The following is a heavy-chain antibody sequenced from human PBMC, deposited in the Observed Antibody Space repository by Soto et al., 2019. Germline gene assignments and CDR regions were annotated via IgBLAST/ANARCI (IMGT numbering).Heavy chain of an antibody. CDR1: GFTFDDYA. V-gene: IGHV3-43D*04. CDR3: AKDVSSSPPYGMDV. CDR2: ISWDGGST. J-gene: IGHJ6*02. Sequence: GGSLRLSCAASGFTFDDYAMHWVRQAPGKGLEWVSLISWDGGSTYYADSVKGRFTISRDNSKNSLYLQMNSLRAEDTALYYCAKDVSSSPPYGMDVWGQGTTVTVSS. D-gene: IGHD6-13*01.